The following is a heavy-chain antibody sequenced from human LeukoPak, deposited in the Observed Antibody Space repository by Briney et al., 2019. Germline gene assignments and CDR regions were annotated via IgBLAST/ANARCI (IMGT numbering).Heavy chain of an antibody. J-gene: IGHJ4*02. CDR3: ARDSDSYGYISGFDY. CDR2: MWYDGSNK. D-gene: IGHD5-18*01. CDR1: GFTFSNYG. Sequence: GRPLRLSCAASGFTFSNYGMHWVRQAPGKGLEWVAVMWYDGSNKYYADSVKGPFTISRDNSKNTLYLQMGSLRAEDMAVYYCARDSDSYGYISGFDYWGQGTLVTVSP. V-gene: IGHV3-33*01.